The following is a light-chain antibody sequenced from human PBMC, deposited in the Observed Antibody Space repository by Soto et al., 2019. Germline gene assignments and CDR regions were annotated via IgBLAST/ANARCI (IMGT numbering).Light chain of an antibody. CDR3: SSYTSGSTFYV. CDR2: DVS. CDR1: SSDISGYNY. J-gene: IGLJ1*01. Sequence: QSVLTQPASVSGSPGQSITISCTGTSSDISGYNYVSWFQQHPGKAPKLMISDVSNRPSGVSNRFSGSKSGNTASLTISGLQAEDEADYYCSSYTSGSTFYVFGTGTKVTVL. V-gene: IGLV2-14*01.